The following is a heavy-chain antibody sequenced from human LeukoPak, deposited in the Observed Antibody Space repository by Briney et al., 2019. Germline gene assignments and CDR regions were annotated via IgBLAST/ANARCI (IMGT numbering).Heavy chain of an antibody. V-gene: IGHV4-59*11. D-gene: IGHD1-7*01. CDR2: IYYSGST. Sequence: PSETLSLTCTVSGGSISSHYRSWIRQPPGKGLEWIGYIYYSGSTNYSPSLKSRVTISVDTSKTQFSLKLSSVTAADTAVYYCARVRSDWNYVYYYYYYMDVWGKGTTVTVSS. CDR3: ARVRSDWNYVYYYYYYMDV. J-gene: IGHJ6*03. CDR1: GGSISSHY.